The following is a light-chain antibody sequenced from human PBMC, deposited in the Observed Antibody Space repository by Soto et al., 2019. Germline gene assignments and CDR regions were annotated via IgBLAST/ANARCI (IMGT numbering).Light chain of an antibody. V-gene: IGKV4-1*01. CDR2: CAS. CDR3: QQYYSTPPVT. CDR1: QSVLYSSNNKNY. J-gene: IGKJ2*01. Sequence: DIVMTQSPDSLAVSLGERATINCKSSQSVLYSSNNKNYLAWYQQKPGQPPKLLIYCASTRESGVPERFSGSGSGTDFNLTISSLQAEDVAVYYCQQYYSTPPVTFGQGPKLEIK.